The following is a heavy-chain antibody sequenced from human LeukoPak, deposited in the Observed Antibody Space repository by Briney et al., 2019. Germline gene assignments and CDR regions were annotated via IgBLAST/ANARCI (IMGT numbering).Heavy chain of an antibody. CDR2: ISSSSSTI. CDR1: GFTFSSYS. J-gene: IGHJ4*02. CDR3: ARDLAVSDY. Sequence: QPGGSLRLSCAASGFTFSSYSMNWVRQAPGRGLEWVSYISSSSSTIYYADSVKGRFTISRDNAKNSLYLQMNSLRDVDTAMYYCARDLAVSDYWGQGTLVTVSS. V-gene: IGHV3-48*02.